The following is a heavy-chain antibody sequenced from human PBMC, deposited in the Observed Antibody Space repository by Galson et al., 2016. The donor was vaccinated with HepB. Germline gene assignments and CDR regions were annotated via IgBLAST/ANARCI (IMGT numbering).Heavy chain of an antibody. D-gene: IGHD1-26*01. CDR2: IRRDGGEI. CDR1: GFTFNTYW. Sequence: SLRLSCAASGFTFNTYWMSWVRQPPGKGLEWVANIRRDGGEIYYLDSVKGRFTISRDNAKNSLYLQMNSLRGEDTAVYYCARDKIVGAIAASYFDYWGQGALVTVSS. V-gene: IGHV3-7*01. J-gene: IGHJ4*02. CDR3: ARDKIVGAIAASYFDY.